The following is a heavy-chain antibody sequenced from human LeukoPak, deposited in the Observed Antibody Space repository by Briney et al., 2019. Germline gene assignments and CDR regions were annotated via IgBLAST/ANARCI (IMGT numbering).Heavy chain of an antibody. CDR3: AKFLPTHIVVANYYFDY. Sequence: GGSLRLSCAASGFTFSSYAMRWVRQAPGKGLEWVSAISGSGGSTYYADSVKGRFTISRDNSNNTLYLQMNSLRAEDTAVYYCAKFLPTHIVVANYYFDYWGQGTLVTVSS. J-gene: IGHJ4*02. CDR1: GFTFSSYA. D-gene: IGHD2-21*01. CDR2: ISGSGGST. V-gene: IGHV3-23*01.